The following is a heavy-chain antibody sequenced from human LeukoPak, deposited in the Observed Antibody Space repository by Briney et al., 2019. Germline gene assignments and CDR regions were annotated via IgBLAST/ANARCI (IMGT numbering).Heavy chain of an antibody. CDR3: ARGDGYNEGYFDY. V-gene: IGHV4-59*01. D-gene: IGHD5-24*01. CDR1: GGALSTYY. CDR2: VYQSGSA. J-gene: IGHJ4*02. Sequence: SETLSLTCTVSGGALSTYYWSWIRQPPGKGLEWIGYVYQSGSANCNPSLKSRVTMSVDTSKNQFSLRLSSVTAADTAVYYCARGDGYNEGYFDYWGQGTLVTVSS.